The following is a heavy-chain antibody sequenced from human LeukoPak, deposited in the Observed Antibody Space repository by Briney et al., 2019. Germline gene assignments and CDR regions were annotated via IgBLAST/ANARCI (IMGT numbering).Heavy chain of an antibody. D-gene: IGHD1-1*01. CDR2: IKQDGSQK. Sequence: GGSLRLSCVASGFTFTNYWMNWVRQAPGKGLEWVASIKQDGSQKSYVDSVKGRFTISRDNAKNSLSLQMDSLRAEDTAVYYCARGRTGTNYYYYYMDVWGKGTTVTVSS. J-gene: IGHJ6*03. V-gene: IGHV3-7*01. CDR1: GFTFTNYW. CDR3: ARGRTGTNYYYYYMDV.